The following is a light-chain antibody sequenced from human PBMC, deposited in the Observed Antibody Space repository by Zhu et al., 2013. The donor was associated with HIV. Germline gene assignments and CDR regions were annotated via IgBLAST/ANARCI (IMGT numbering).Light chain of an antibody. CDR2: STH. V-gene: IGLV8-61*01. J-gene: IGLJ3*02. Sequence: QTVVTQEPSFSVSPGGTVTLTCGLNSGSVSTSYYPSWYQQTPGQAPRTLIYSTHIRSSGVPDRFSGSIIGNKAALTITGAQADDECDYYCILYLGSGIWVFGGGTRLTV. CDR3: ILYLGSGIWV. CDR1: SGSVSTSYY.